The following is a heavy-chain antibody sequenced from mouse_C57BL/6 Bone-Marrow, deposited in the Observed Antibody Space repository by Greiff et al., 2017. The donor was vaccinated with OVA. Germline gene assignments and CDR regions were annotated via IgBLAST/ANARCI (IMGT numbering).Heavy chain of an antibody. V-gene: IGHV5-15*01. CDR2: ISNLAYSI. J-gene: IGHJ4*01. CDR1: GFTFSDYG. CDR3: ARHGGAMDY. Sequence: EVKLMESGGGLVQPGGSLKLSCAASGFTFSDYGMAWVRQAPRKGPEWVAFISNLAYSIYYADTVTGRFTISRENAKNTLYLEMSSLRSEDTAMYYCARHGGAMDYWGQGTSVTVSS.